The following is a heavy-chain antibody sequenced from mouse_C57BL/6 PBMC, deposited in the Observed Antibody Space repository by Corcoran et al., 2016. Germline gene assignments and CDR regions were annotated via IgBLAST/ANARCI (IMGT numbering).Heavy chain of an antibody. D-gene: IGHD2-10*02. Sequence: DVQLQESGPGLVKPSQSLSLTCSVTGYSITSGYYWNWIRQFPGNKLEWMGYISYDGSNNYNPSLKNRISITRDTSKNQFFLKLNSVTTEDTATYYCARGVYGNYVWYFDVWGTGTTVTVSS. CDR1: GYSITSGYY. V-gene: IGHV3-6*01. J-gene: IGHJ1*03. CDR2: ISYDGSN. CDR3: ARGVYGNYVWYFDV.